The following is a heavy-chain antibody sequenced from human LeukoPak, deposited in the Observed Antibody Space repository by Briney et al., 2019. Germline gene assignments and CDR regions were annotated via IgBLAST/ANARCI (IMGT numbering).Heavy chain of an antibody. J-gene: IGHJ4*02. D-gene: IGHD3-3*01. Sequence: SVKVSCKASGGTFSSYAISWVRQAPGQGLEWMGGIIPIFGTANYAQKFQSRVTITADESTSTAYMELSSLRSEDTAVYYCARDAPGDYDFWSGYSLSWGQGTLVTVSS. CDR1: GGTFSSYA. CDR2: IIPIFGTA. V-gene: IGHV1-69*13. CDR3: ARDAPGDYDFWSGYSLS.